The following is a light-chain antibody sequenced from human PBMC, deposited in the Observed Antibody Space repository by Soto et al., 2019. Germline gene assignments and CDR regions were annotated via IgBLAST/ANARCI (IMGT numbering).Light chain of an antibody. J-gene: IGLJ3*02. CDR2: EVS. V-gene: IGLV2-14*01. Sequence: QSALTQPASVSGSPGQSITISCTGTSSDVGGYNYVSWCQQHPGKAPKLMIYEVSNRPSGVSNRFSGSKSGNTASLTISGLQAEDEADYYCSSYTSSSSWVFGGGTKLTVL. CDR3: SSYTSSSSWV. CDR1: SSDVGGYNY.